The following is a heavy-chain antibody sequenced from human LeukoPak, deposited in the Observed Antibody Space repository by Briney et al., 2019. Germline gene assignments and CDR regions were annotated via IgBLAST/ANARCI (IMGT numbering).Heavy chain of an antibody. J-gene: IGHJ5*02. CDR2: INHSGST. V-gene: IGHV4-34*01. CDR3: ARGSLGGYCSSTSCYRNNWFDP. CDR1: GGSFSGYY. D-gene: IGHD2-2*01. Sequence: SETLSLTCAVYGGSFSGYYWSWIRQPPGKGLEWIGEINHSGSTNYNPSLKSRVTISVDTSKNQISLKLSSVTAADTAVYYCARGSLGGYCSSTSCYRNNWFDPWGQGTLVTLCS.